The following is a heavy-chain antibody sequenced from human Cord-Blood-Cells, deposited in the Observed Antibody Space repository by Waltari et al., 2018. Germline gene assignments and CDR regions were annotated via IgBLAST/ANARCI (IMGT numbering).Heavy chain of an antibody. CDR3: AREGYSSGWYVY. Sequence: EVQLVESGGGLVKPGGSLRLSCAASGFTFSSYSMNWVRQAPGNGLGWVSSIRSSSSYIYYADSVKGRFTISRDNAKNSLYLQMNSLRAEDTAVYYCAREGYSSGWYVYWGQGTLVTVSS. J-gene: IGHJ4*02. CDR1: GFTFSSYS. V-gene: IGHV3-21*01. CDR2: IRSSSSYI. D-gene: IGHD6-19*01.